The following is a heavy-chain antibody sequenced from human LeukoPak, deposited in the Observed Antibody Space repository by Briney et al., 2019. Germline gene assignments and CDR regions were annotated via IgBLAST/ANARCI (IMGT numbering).Heavy chain of an antibody. CDR2: INHSGST. CDR1: GGSFSGYY. CDR3: ARGPRTNVEMATIIGFDI. D-gene: IGHD5-24*01. J-gene: IGHJ3*02. V-gene: IGHV4-34*01. Sequence: SETLSLTCAVYGGSFSGYYWSWIRQPPGKGLEWIGEINHSGSTNYNPSLKSRVTISVDTSKNQFSLKLSSVTAADTAVHYCARGPRTNVEMATIIGFDIWGQGTMVTVSS.